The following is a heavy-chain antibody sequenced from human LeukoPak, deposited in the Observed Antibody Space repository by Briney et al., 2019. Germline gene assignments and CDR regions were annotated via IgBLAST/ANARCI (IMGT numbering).Heavy chain of an antibody. D-gene: IGHD3-10*01. CDR2: ISGSGGST. Sequence: GGSLRLSCAAPGFTFSSYAMSWVRQAPGKGLEWVSAISGSGGSTYYADSVKGRFTISRDNSKNTLYLQMNSLRAEDTAVYYCAKDPHTYYGSGSYYKGGFDYWGQGTLVTVSS. J-gene: IGHJ4*02. CDR3: AKDPHTYYGSGSYYKGGFDY. V-gene: IGHV3-23*01. CDR1: GFTFSSYA.